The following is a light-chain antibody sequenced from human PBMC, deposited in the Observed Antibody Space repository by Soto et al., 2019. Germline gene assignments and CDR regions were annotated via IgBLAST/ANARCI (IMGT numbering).Light chain of an antibody. J-gene: IGLJ3*02. CDR3: CSYVGSSILM. CDR2: EVN. Sequence: QSALTQPASVSGSPGQSITIYCTGTSSDVGLYNLVSWYQQLPGKAPKLIIYEVNERPSGISDRFSGSKSGNTASLTISGLQDEYEADYYCCSYVGSSILMFGGGTKLTVL. CDR1: SSDVGLYNL. V-gene: IGLV2-23*02.